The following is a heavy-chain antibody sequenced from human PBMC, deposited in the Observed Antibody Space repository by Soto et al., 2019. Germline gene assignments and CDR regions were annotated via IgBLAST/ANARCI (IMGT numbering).Heavy chain of an antibody. Sequence: EVQLLESGGGLVQPGGSLRVSCAASGFTFSSYAMTWVRQAPGKGLEWVSAISGSGGSTYYADSVKGRFTISRDTSKNTLHLQMNSLRAEDTAVYYCAKDGCRNCVCSRENWYYDIWCRSTLVTVSS. V-gene: IGHV3-23*01. D-gene: IGHD2-8*01. CDR2: ISGSGGST. CDR1: GFTFSSYA. J-gene: IGHJ2*01. CDR3: AKDGCRNCVCSRENWYYDI.